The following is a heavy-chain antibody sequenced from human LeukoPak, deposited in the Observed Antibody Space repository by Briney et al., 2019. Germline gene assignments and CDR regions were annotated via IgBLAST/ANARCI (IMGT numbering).Heavy chain of an antibody. Sequence: SETLSLTCTVSGGSISSSGYYWGWIRQPPGKGLEWIASIYYSGSTYYNPSLKSRVTISVDTSKNQLSLKLSSLTAADTAVYYCARHGSAGVDYWGQGTLVTVSS. CDR3: ARHGSAGVDY. V-gene: IGHV4-39*01. CDR2: IYYSGST. CDR1: GGSISSSGYY. D-gene: IGHD6-19*01. J-gene: IGHJ4*02.